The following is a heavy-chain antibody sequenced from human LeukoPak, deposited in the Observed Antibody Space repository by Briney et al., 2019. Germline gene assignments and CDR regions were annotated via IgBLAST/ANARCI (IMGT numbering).Heavy chain of an antibody. CDR1: GYTFTSYG. V-gene: IGHV1-18*01. CDR2: ISAYSGNT. CDR3: ARGGSGWSGGQFDP. D-gene: IGHD6-19*01. J-gene: IGHJ5*02. Sequence: ASVKVSCKASGYTFTSYGISWVRQAPGQGLEWMGWISAYSGNTNYAQKLQGRVTMTTDTSTNTAYMELRSRRSDDTAVYYCARGGSGWSGGQFDPWGQGPLVTVSP.